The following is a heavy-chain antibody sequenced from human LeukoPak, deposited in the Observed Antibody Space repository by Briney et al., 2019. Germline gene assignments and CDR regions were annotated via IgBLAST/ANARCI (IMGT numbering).Heavy chain of an antibody. V-gene: IGHV3-30*18. D-gene: IGHD4-17*01. CDR3: AKDPYGDYVAYYFDY. Sequence: GGSLRLSCAASGFTFSSYGMHWVRQAPGKGLEWVAVISYDGSNKYYADSVKGRFTISRDNSKNTLYLQMNSLRAEDTAVYYCAKDPYGDYVAYYFDYWGQGTLVTVSS. J-gene: IGHJ4*02. CDR2: ISYDGSNK. CDR1: GFTFSSYG.